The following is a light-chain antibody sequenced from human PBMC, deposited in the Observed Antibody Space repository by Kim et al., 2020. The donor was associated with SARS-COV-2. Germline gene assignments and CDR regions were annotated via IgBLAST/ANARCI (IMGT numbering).Light chain of an antibody. CDR3: SSYAGKV. CDR2: EVS. CDR1: SSDVGGYNY. V-gene: IGLV2-8*01. J-gene: IGLJ1*01. Sequence: QSALTQPPSASGSPGQSVTISCTGTSSDVGGYNYVSWYQQHPGKAPKLMIYEVSKRPSGVPDRFSGSKSGNTASLTVSGLQAEDEADYYCSSYAGKVFGTGTNVTVL.